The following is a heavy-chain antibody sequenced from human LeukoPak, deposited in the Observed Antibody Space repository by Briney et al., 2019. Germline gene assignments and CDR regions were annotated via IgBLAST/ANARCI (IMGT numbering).Heavy chain of an antibody. J-gene: IGHJ4*02. CDR1: GGTFSSYA. Sequence: SVKVSCKASGGTFSSYAISWVRQAPGQGLEWMGGNIPIFGTANYAQKFQGRVTITADESTSTAYMELSSLRSEDTAVYYCARDGGYYYDSSGYPMYLLDYWGQGTLVTVSS. D-gene: IGHD3-22*01. CDR2: NIPIFGTA. V-gene: IGHV1-69*13. CDR3: ARDGGYYYDSSGYPMYLLDY.